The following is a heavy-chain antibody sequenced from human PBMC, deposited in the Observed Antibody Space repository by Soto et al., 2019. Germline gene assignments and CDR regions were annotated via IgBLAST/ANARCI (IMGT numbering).Heavy chain of an antibody. V-gene: IGHV3-74*01. D-gene: IGHD1-26*01. CDR3: VRLGFVGEGDF. CDR1: GFTFNRYW. J-gene: IGHJ4*02. CDR2: IDGYGTHT. Sequence: EVQLVESGGGLVQPGGSLRLSCATSGFTFNRYWIHWVRQVPGEGLVWVSRIDGYGTHTDYAGSVKGRFTISRDFAKSTVFLQMDSLRAEDTAVYHCVRLGFVGEGDFWGQGIPVTVSS.